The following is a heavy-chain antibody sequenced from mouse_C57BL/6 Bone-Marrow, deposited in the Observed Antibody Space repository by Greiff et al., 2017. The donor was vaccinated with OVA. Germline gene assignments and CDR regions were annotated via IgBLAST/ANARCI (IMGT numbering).Heavy chain of an antibody. CDR2: IDPSDSYT. V-gene: IGHV1-59*01. CDR3: ARWYGSLFDY. Sequence: QVQLQQPGAELVRPGTSVKLSCKASGYTFTSYWMHWVKQRPGQGLEWIGVIDPSDSYTNYNQKFKGKATLTVDTSSSTASMQLSSLTSEDSAVYYCARWYGSLFDYWGQGTTLTVSS. CDR1: GYTFTSYW. D-gene: IGHD1-1*01. J-gene: IGHJ2*01.